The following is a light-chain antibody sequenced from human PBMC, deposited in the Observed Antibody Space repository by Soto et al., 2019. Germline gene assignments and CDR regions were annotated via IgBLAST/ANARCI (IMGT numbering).Light chain of an antibody. Sequence: EVVMTQSPATLSVSPGERATLSCRASQGVSSNLAWYQQKPCQAPRLLIYGTSTSSTGIPARFSGSGSVTEFTLTISSLQSDDFPVYYCQHYNNWTRKFGQGTKVDSK. V-gene: IGKV3-15*01. CDR2: GTS. J-gene: IGKJ1*01. CDR1: QGVSSN. CDR3: QHYNNWTRK.